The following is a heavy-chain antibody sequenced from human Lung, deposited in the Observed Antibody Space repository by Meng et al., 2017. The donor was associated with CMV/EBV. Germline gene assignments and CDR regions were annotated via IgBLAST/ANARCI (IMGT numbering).Heavy chain of an antibody. CDR3: AREPGRGACDG. D-gene: IGHD3-10*01. J-gene: IGHJ3*01. CDR2: LYSDGVTT. Sequence: GRSLRLSCAVSGINVNTYWMHCVRQVPGKGLVWLSRLYSDGVTTRYADSVKGRFTISRDNTKNTLYLQMNGLRADDTAVYYCAREPGRGACDGGGQGTMVTVSS. V-gene: IGHV3-74*01. CDR1: GINVNTYW.